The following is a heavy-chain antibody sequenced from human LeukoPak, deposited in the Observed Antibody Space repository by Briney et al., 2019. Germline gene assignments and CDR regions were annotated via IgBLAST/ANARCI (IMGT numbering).Heavy chain of an antibody. J-gene: IGHJ6*04. CDR3: ARDSSSWYDYGMDV. D-gene: IGHD6-13*01. CDR1: GFTFSSYS. CDR2: ISSSSSYI. Sequence: GGSLRLSCAASGFTFSSYSMNWVRQAPGKGLEWVSSISSSSSYIYYADSVKGRFTISRDNAKNSLYLQMNSLRAEDTAVYYCARDSSSWYDYGMDVWGKGTTVTASS. V-gene: IGHV3-21*01.